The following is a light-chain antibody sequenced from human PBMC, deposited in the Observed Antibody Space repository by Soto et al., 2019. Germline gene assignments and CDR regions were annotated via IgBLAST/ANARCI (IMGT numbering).Light chain of an antibody. Sequence: DIQMTQSPSSLSASVGDRATVTCRATQDISNYLAWYQQKPGKVPNLLIYAASTLQSGVPSRFSGSGSGTDFPLTISSLQPQDVATYYCQKYNSAPPWTFGQGTKVEI. CDR2: AAS. V-gene: IGKV1-27*01. J-gene: IGKJ1*01. CDR3: QKYNSAPPWT. CDR1: QDISNY.